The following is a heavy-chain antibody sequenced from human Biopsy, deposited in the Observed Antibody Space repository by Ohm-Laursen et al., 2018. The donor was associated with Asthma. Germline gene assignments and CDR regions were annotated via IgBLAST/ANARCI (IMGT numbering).Heavy chain of an antibody. CDR2: ILPISRTT. CDR1: GGTFSTHD. V-gene: IGHV1-69*13. D-gene: IGHD5-12*01. Sequence: GASVKVSCKVSGGTFSTHDISWVRQAPGQGLEWMGGILPISRTTTHAQMFEGRVTITADESTSTAYMELSSLRSEDTAVYYCARGYSGTDRIVYYYSGLEVWGQGTTVTVSS. CDR3: ARGYSGTDRIVYYYSGLEV. J-gene: IGHJ6*02.